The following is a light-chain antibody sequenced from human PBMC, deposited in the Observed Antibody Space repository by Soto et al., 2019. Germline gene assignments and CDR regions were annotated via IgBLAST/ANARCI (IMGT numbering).Light chain of an antibody. CDR2: AAS. Sequence: EIVLTQCPGILSLSPGEGATLSCRASQSFSSSYLGWYQQKPGQAPRLLIYAASSRATGIPDRFSGSGSGADFTLTISRLAPEDFAVYYCQQYGSSPRTFGQGTKV. CDR1: QSFSSSY. V-gene: IGKV3-20*01. CDR3: QQYGSSPRT. J-gene: IGKJ1*01.